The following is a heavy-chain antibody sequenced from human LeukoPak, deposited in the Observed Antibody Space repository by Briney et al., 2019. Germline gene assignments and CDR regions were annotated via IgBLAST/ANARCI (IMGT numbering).Heavy chain of an antibody. CDR3: AKDRPPYYDILTGYYLDY. J-gene: IGHJ4*02. CDR1: GFTFSSYG. CDR2: IRYDGSNK. Sequence: PGGSLTLSCAASGFTFSSYGMHWVRQAPGKGLEWVAFIRYDGSNKYYADSVKGRFTISRDNSKNTLYLQMNSLRAEDTAVYYCAKDRPPYYDILTGYYLDYWGQGTLVTVSS. D-gene: IGHD3-9*01. V-gene: IGHV3-30*02.